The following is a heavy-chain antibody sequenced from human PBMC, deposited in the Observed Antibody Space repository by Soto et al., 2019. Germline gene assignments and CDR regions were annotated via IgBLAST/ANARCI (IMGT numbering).Heavy chain of an antibody. Sequence: TLSLTCTVSGGSISSGGYYWSWIRQHPGKGLEWIGYIYYSGSTYYNPSLKSRVTISVDTSKNQFSLKLSSVTAADTAVYYCARDSKTRIAAAGPYGMDVWGQGTTVTVSS. CDR1: GGSISSGGYY. D-gene: IGHD6-13*01. J-gene: IGHJ6*02. CDR2: IYYSGST. V-gene: IGHV4-31*03. CDR3: ARDSKTRIAAAGPYGMDV.